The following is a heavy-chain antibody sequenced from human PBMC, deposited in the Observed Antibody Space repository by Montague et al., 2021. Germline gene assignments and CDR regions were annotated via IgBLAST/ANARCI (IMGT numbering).Heavy chain of an antibody. V-gene: IGHV3-7*05. CDR2: IKKDGTEK. CDR3: SRAWVRSGFDS. J-gene: IGHJ4*02. D-gene: IGHD4-17*01. Sequence: SLRLSCAASGFTLSSYWMIWVRQAPGKGLEWVASIKKDGTEKYYGDSVMGRFTISRDNAKTSLYLQMNALGAEDTAVYFCSRAWVRSGFDSWGQGTLVTVSS. CDR1: GFTLSSYW.